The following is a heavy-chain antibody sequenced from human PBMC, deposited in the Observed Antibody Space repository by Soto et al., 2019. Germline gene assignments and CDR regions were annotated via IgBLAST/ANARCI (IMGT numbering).Heavy chain of an antibody. CDR3: AHFDTRNCSGGSCYSPELDD. D-gene: IGHD2-15*01. CDR2: IYWDDDK. CDR1: GFSLSTSGVG. Sequence: SGPTLVNPTQTLTLTCTFSGFSLSTSGVGVGWIRQPPGKALEWLALIYWDDDKRYSPSLKSRLTITKDTSKNQVVLTMTNMDPVDTATYYCAHFDTRNCSGGSCYSPELDDWGQGTRVTVSS. J-gene: IGHJ4*02. V-gene: IGHV2-5*02.